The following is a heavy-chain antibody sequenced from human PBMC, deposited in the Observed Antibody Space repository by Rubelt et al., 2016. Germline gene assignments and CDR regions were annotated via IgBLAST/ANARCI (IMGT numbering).Heavy chain of an antibody. D-gene: IGHD1-26*01. Sequence: QLQLQESGPGLVKPSETLSLTCTVSGGSISSSSYYWGWIRQPPGKGLEWIGSIYYSGSTNYNPSLKGGVASSVERSKNQCAWKLSSVTAADTAVYYWARDSGSYDLVYYGMDVWGQGTTVTVSS. CDR2: IYYSGST. V-gene: IGHV4-39*07. CDR1: GGSISSSSYY. CDR3: ARDSGSYDLVYYGMDV. J-gene: IGHJ6*02.